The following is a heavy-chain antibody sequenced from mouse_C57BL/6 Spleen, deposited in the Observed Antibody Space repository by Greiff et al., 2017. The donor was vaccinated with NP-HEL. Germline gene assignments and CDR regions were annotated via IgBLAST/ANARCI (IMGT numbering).Heavy chain of an antibody. CDR2: IWTGGGT. CDR3: ARNSDSSGYVGFAY. CDR1: GFSLTSYA. V-gene: IGHV2-9-1*01. D-gene: IGHD3-2*02. Sequence: VKLVESGPGLVAPSQSLSITCTVSGFSLTSYAISWVRQPPGKGLEWLGVIWTGGGTNYNSALKSRLSISKDNSKSQVFLKMNSLQTDDTARYYCARNSDSSGYVGFAYWGQGTLVTVSA. J-gene: IGHJ3*01.